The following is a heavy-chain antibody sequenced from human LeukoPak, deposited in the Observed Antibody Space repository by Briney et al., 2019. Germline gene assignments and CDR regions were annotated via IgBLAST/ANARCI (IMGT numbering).Heavy chain of an antibody. CDR3: ARSRYRYSFDY. CDR2: IYYSGST. CDR1: GGSISSSSYY. V-gene: IGHV4-39*07. Sequence: TSETLSLTCTVSGGSISSSSYYWGWIRQPPGKGLEWIGRIYYSGSTYYNPSLKSRVTISVDTSKNQFSLKLSSVTAADTAVYYCARSRYRYSFDYWGQGTLVTVSS. J-gene: IGHJ4*02. D-gene: IGHD2-15*01.